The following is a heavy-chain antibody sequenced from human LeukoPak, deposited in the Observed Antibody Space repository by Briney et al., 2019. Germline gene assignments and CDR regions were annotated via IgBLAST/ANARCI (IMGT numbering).Heavy chain of an antibody. CDR2: ISGSGGST. V-gene: IGHV3-23*01. CDR1: GFTFSSYA. J-gene: IGHJ4*02. D-gene: IGHD3-22*01. Sequence: GGSLRLSCAASGFTFSSYAMSWVRQAPGKGLEWVSAISGSGGSTYYADSVKGRFTISRDNSKNTLYLQMNSLRAEDTAVYYCAKGRCYDSSGYYRYWGQGTLVTVSS. CDR3: AKGRCYDSSGYYRY.